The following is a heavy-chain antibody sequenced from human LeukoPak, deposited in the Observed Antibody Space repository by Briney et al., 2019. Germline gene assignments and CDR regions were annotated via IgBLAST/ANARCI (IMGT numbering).Heavy chain of an antibody. CDR3: ARGSRKGWFGELLPD. V-gene: IGHV3-74*01. CDR2: INSDGSST. CDR1: GFTFSSYW. D-gene: IGHD3-10*01. Sequence: PGGSLRLSCAASGFTFSSYWMHWVRQAPGKGLMWVSRINSDGSSTSYADSVKGRFTISRDNAKNTLYLQMNSLRAEDTAVYYCARGSRKGWFGELLPDWGQGTLVTVSS. J-gene: IGHJ4*02.